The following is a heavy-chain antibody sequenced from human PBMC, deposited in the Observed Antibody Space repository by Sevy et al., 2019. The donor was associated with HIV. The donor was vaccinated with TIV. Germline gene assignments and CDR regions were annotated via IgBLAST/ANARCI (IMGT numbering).Heavy chain of an antibody. J-gene: IGHJ4*02. CDR2: ISFDGSNK. Sequence: GGSLRLSCAASGFTFTSYGMHWVRQAPGKGLEWVAVISFDGSNKYYADSVKGRFTISRDKSKNTLYLQMTSLRAEDTAVYYCAKAPRGYSYASFFDYWGQGPLVTVSS. D-gene: IGHD5-18*01. CDR1: GFTFTSYG. V-gene: IGHV3-30*18. CDR3: AKAPRGYSYASFFDY.